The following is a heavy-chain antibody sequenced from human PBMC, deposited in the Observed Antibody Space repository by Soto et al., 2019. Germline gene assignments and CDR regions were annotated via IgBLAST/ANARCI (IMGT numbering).Heavy chain of an antibody. Sequence: GASVKVSCKASGYTFTGYYMHWVRQAPGQGLEWMGWINPNSGGTNYAQKFQGRVTMTRDTPISTAYMELSRLRSDDTAVYYCARDLGDTAMSLGVYYYGMDVWGQGTTVTVSS. D-gene: IGHD5-18*01. V-gene: IGHV1-2*02. CDR1: GYTFTGYY. J-gene: IGHJ6*02. CDR3: ARDLGDTAMSLGVYYYGMDV. CDR2: INPNSGGT.